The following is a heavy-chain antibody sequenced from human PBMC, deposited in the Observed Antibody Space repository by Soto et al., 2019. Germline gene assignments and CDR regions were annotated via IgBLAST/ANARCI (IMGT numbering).Heavy chain of an antibody. CDR1: GFTFSSYA. CDR2: ISYDGSNK. Sequence: QVQLVESGGGVVQPGRSLRLSCAASGFTFSSYAMHWVRQAPGKGLECVTVISYDGSNKFYRDSVKGRFTISRDNSKNTLYLQINSLRYEDTAVYYCARGDREDIAVVVGTLPGDYGVDVWGQGTKVTVSS. J-gene: IGHJ6*02. V-gene: IGHV3-30-3*01. CDR3: ARGDREDIAVVVGTLPGDYGVDV. D-gene: IGHD2-15*01.